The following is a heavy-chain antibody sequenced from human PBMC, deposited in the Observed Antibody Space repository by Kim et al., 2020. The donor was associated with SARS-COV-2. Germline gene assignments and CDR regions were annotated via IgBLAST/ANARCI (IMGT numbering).Heavy chain of an antibody. Sequence: KGNTKNSQNVQGRVTLNSDTAASTAYMELSSLRSEDTAVYYCARGWYPDYWGQGTLVTVSS. J-gene: IGHJ4*02. V-gene: IGHV1-3*01. CDR2: KGNT. CDR3: ARGWYPDY. D-gene: IGHD6-13*01.